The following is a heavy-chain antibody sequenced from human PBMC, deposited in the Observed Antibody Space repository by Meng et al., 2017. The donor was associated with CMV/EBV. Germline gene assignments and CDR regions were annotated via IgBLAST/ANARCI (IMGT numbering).Heavy chain of an antibody. CDR3: ARGGEDIVVVPAAILFDY. J-gene: IGHJ4*02. CDR2: INPNSGGT. V-gene: IGHV1-2*02. CDR1: GYTFTSYD. Sequence: ASVKVSCKASGYTFTSYDINWVRQATGQGLEWMGWINPNSGGTNYAQKFQGRVTMTRDTSISTAYMELSRLRSDDTAVYYCARGGEDIVVVPAAILFDYWGQGTLVTVSS. D-gene: IGHD2-2*01.